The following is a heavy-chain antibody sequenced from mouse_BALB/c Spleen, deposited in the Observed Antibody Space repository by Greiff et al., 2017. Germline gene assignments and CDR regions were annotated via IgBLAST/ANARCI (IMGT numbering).Heavy chain of an antibody. CDR1: GFTFSSFG. J-gene: IGHJ3*01. CDR2: ISSGSSTI. CDR3: AKGDYYGGFAY. D-gene: IGHD1-1*01. V-gene: IGHV5-17*02. Sequence: EVQRVESGGGLVQPGGSRKLSCAASGFTFSSFGMHWVRQAPEKGLEWVAYISSGSSTIYYADTVKGRFTISRDNPKNTLFLQMTSLRSEDTAMYYCAKGDYYGGFAYWGQGTLVTVSA.